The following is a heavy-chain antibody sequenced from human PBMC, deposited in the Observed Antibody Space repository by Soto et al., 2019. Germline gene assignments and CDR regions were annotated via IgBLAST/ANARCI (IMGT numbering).Heavy chain of an antibody. CDR2: ISGYNGKT. CDR3: ASGGPRPYYDYGMDV. V-gene: IGHV1-18*01. D-gene: IGHD3-16*01. Sequence: QVQLVQSGAEVKKPGASVKVSCKSSGYTFSMSGISWVRQAPGQGLEWMGWISGYNGKTNYEQKFQDRVTMTTDTSTNMAYMELRSLRSDDTAVYYCASGGPRPYYDYGMDVWGQGTTVTVSS. J-gene: IGHJ6*02. CDR1: GYTFSMSG.